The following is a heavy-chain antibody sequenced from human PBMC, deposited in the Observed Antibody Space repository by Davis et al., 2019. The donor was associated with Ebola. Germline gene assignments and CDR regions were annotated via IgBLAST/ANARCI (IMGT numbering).Heavy chain of an antibody. CDR2: INAGNGNT. D-gene: IGHD5-12*01. CDR1: GYTFTSYA. V-gene: IGHV1-3*01. CDR3: ARVGGYDNFDY. Sequence: ASVQVSCKASGYTFTSYAMHSVRQAPGQRLEWMGWINAGNGNTKYSQKFQGRVTITRDTSTSTAYMELRSLRSDDTAVYYCARVGGYDNFDYWGQGTLVTVSS. J-gene: IGHJ4*02.